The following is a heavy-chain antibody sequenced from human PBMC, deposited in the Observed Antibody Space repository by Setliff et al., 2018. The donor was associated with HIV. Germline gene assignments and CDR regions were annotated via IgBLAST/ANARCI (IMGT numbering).Heavy chain of an antibody. CDR2: IKQDGSEK. D-gene: IGHD6-19*01. V-gene: IGHV3-7*01. CDR3: AAGSGWRIEY. Sequence: PGGSLRLSCAASGLTFSNYWMNWVRQAPGRELEWVANIKQDGSEKYYVDSVKGRFTISRDNPKNSLFLQMNSLRAEDTAVYYCAAGSGWRIEYWGQGILVTVSS. CDR1: GLTFSNYW. J-gene: IGHJ4*02.